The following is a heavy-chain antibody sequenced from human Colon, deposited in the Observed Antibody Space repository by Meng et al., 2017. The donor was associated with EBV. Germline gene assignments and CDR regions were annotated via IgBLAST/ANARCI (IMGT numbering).Heavy chain of an antibody. CDR1: GGSISSGDYY. D-gene: IGHD5-12*01. CDR2: IYYSGST. Sequence: QGQLQERGPGLVQPSQTLSLPCTVSGGSISSGDYYWSWIRQPPGKGLEWIGYIYYSGSTYYNPSLKSRVTISVDTSKNQFSLKLSSVTAADTAVYYCARDRGGLGAFDYWGQGTLVTVSS. J-gene: IGHJ4*02. CDR3: ARDRGGLGAFDY. V-gene: IGHV4-30-4*01.